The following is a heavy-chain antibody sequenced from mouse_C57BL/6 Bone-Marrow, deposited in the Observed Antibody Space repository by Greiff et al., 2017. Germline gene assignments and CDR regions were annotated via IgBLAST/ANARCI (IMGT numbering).Heavy chain of an antibody. CDR1: GYTFTSYW. CDR3: ARGYQLPHWYFDV. J-gene: IGHJ1*03. CDR2: IYPGSGST. V-gene: IGHV1-55*01. Sequence: VQLQQSGAELVKPGASVKMSCKASGYTFTSYWITWVKQRPGQGLEWIGDIYPGSGSTNYNEKFKSKATLTVDTSSSTAYMQLSSLTSEDSAVYYCARGYQLPHWYFDVWGTETTVTVSS. D-gene: IGHD2-12*01.